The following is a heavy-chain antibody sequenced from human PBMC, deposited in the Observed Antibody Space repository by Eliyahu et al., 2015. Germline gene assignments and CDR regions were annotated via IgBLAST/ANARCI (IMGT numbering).Heavy chain of an antibody. CDR2: INPSGGST. CDR1: GYTFTSYY. CDR3: ARGYSSGYDAFDI. D-gene: IGHD6-19*01. J-gene: IGHJ3*02. V-gene: IGHV1-46*03. Sequence: QVQLVQSGAEVKKPGAXVXVSCKASGYTFTSYYMHWVRQAPGQGLEWMGIINPSGGSTSYXQKFQGRVTMTRDTSTSTVYMELSSLRSEXTAVYYCARGYSSGYDAFDIWGQGTMVTVSS.